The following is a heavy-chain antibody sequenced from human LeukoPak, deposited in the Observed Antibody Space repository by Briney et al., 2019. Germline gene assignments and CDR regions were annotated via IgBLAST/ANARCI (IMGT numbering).Heavy chain of an antibody. CDR3: ARDYYDSSGYKQFDY. CDR2: INAGNGDA. V-gene: IGHV1-3*01. Sequence: ASVKVSCKASGYTFTTYAIHWVRQAPGRSLEWMGRINAGNGDAKYSQNFHDRITITRDTSASTVYMELTSLRSEDTAVYYCARDYYDSSGYKQFDYWGQGTLVTVSS. D-gene: IGHD3-22*01. J-gene: IGHJ4*02. CDR1: GYTFTTYA.